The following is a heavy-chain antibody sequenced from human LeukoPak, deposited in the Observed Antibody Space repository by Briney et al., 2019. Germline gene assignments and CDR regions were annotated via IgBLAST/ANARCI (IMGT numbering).Heavy chain of an antibody. Sequence: PGGSLRLSCAASGITVSSNYMSWVRQAPRKGLEWVSLINSGGSTYYADSVKGRFTISRDNSKNTLYLQMNSLRAEDTAVYYCTISWIRGPRFDPWGQGTLVTVSS. CDR1: GITVSSNY. V-gene: IGHV3-66*01. CDR2: INSGGST. CDR3: TISWIRGPRFDP. D-gene: IGHD5-18*01. J-gene: IGHJ5*02.